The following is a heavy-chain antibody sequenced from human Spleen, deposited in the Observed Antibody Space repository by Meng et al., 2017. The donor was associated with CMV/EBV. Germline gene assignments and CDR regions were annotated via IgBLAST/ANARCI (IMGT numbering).Heavy chain of an antibody. CDR1: GYNFTNFD. D-gene: IGHD1-14*01. J-gene: IGHJ4*02. CDR3: AGGPADTTTNDY. Sequence: VKLVRSGAGVKKRGVGVRGPCKASGYNFTNFDLTWVRQATGQGLQWRGWMNPHSGGTGYAQNFQGRATMTRDTSISTADMELSSRRCDDSAVYYCAGGPADTTTNDYWGQGTLVTVSS. CDR2: MNPHSGGT. V-gene: IGHV1-8*01.